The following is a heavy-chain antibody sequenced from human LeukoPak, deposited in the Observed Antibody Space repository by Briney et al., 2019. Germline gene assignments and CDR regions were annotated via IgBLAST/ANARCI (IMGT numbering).Heavy chain of an antibody. CDR3: AGVTAVTPAGASDI. J-gene: IGHJ3*02. CDR1: GGSISGYD. CDR2: IYYGGST. D-gene: IGHD4-17*01. V-gene: IGHV4-59*01. Sequence: PAGTLSLTCTVSGGSISGYDWSWVRQPPGKGLEWISYIYYGGSTNYTPSLKSRVTISLDKTKNQFSLKMNSVAAEDTAVYYCAGVTAVTPAGASDIWGQGTMVTVSS.